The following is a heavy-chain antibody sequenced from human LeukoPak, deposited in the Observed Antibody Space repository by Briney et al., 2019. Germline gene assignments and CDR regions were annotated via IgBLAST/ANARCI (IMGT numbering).Heavy chain of an antibody. J-gene: IGHJ4*02. CDR2: IHSDGINT. V-gene: IGHV3-74*01. Sequence: GGSLRLSCAASGLTLTDYWMHWVRQAPGKGLVWVSRIHSDGINTVYADSVKGRFTISRDNAKNMLYLQMHSLRVEDTALYYCATGLVSAYEYWGQGTPVTVSS. D-gene: IGHD2-21*01. CDR1: GLTLTDYW. CDR3: ATGLVSAYEY.